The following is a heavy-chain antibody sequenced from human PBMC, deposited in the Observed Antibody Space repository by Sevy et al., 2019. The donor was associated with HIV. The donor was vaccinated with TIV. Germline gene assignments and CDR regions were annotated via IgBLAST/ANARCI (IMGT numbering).Heavy chain of an antibody. CDR1: GGSVSSGSYY. CDR2: IYYSGST. J-gene: IGHJ4*02. V-gene: IGHV4-61*01. D-gene: IGHD3-22*01. CDR3: ARADYYDSSGYSY. Sequence: SETLSLTCTVSGGSVSSGSYYWSWMRQPPGKGLEWIGYIYYSGSTNYNPSLKSRVTISVDTSKNQFSLKLSSVTAADTAVYYCARADYYDSSGYSYWGQGTLVTVSS.